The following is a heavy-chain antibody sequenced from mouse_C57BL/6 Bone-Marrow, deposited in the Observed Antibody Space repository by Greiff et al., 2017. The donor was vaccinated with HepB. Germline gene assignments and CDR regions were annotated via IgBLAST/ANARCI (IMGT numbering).Heavy chain of an antibody. D-gene: IGHD1-1*01. V-gene: IGHV1-18*01. Sequence: EVQLQESGPELVKPGASVKIPCKASGYTFTDYNMDWVKQSHGKSLEWIGDINPNNGGTIYNQKFKGKATLTVDKSSSTAYMELRSLTSEDTAVYYCARSFYYYGSSQTSYAMDYWGQGTSVTVSS. CDR2: INPNNGGT. CDR3: ARSFYYYGSSQTSYAMDY. J-gene: IGHJ4*01. CDR1: GYTFTDYN.